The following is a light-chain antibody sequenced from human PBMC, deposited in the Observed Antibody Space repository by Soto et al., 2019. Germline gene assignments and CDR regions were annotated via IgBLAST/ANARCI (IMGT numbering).Light chain of an antibody. CDR2: DAS. Sequence: EIVLTQSPGTLSLSPGERATLFCRASQSVSSSYLTWYQQKPGQAPRLLIYDASSRATGIPDRFSGSGSGTDFTLTISRLEPEDFAVYYWQQYGSSLVTFGQGTKVEIK. V-gene: IGKV3-20*01. J-gene: IGKJ1*01. CDR1: QSVSSSY. CDR3: QQYGSSLVT.